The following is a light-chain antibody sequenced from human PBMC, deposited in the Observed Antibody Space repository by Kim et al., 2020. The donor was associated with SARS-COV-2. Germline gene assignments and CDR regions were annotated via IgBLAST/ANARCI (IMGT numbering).Light chain of an antibody. CDR2: SAS. V-gene: IGKV3-20*01. CDR1: LSVDNY. J-gene: IGKJ2*01. Sequence: SLSRGERVTLSCRASLSVDNYLAWYQQKPGRAPRVLIYSASTRATGIPDRISGSGYGTDFTLTITRLEPEDFAKYYCQQYGNTPYTFGQGTKLEI. CDR3: QQYGNTPYT.